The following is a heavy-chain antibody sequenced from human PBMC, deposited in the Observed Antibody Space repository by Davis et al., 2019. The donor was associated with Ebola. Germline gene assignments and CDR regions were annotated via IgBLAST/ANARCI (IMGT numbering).Heavy chain of an antibody. Sequence: ASVKVSCKASGYTFTSYAISWVQQAPGQGLEWMGWINPNSGGTNYAQKFQGWVTMTRDTSISTAYMELSRLRSDDTAVYYCARGLHQGPIGLPPGTLLQEHLWG. CDR1: GYTFTSYA. CDR2: INPNSGGT. V-gene: IGHV1-2*04. J-gene: IGHJ6*01. CDR3: ARGLHQGPIGLPPGTLLQEHL.